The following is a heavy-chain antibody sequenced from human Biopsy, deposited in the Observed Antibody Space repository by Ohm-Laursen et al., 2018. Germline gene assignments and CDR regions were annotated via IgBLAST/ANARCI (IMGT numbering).Heavy chain of an antibody. V-gene: IGHV1-46*01. Sequence: VSSVKVSCKASGYSFTSYYMHWVRQAPGQGLEWMGMINPSGSTTSYPQIFQGRVTMTRDTSKSTVYMELSSLGSADTAVYFCARNTGWYGDLYYFDYWGQGTLVTVSS. CDR1: GYSFTSYY. J-gene: IGHJ4*02. CDR3: ARNTGWYGDLYYFDY. D-gene: IGHD6-19*01. CDR2: INPSGSTT.